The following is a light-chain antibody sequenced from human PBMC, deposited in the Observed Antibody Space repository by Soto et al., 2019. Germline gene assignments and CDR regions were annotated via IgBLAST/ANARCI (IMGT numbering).Light chain of an antibody. CDR1: SSNIGAGYD. V-gene: IGLV1-40*01. CDR2: GNS. J-gene: IGLJ1*01. CDR3: QSYDSSLSAV. Sequence: QSVLTQPPSGSGGPGQRVTISCTGSSSNIGAGYDVHWYQQLPGTAPKLLIYGNSNRPSGVPDRFSGSKSGTSASLAITGLQAEDEADYYCQSYDSSLSAVFGTGTKVTVL.